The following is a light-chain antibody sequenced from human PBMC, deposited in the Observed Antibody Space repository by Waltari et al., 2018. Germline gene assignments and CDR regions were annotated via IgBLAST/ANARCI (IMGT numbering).Light chain of an antibody. V-gene: IGKV3-20*01. CDR1: QSIIRF. CDR3: QKYGSLPAT. CDR2: DAS. Sequence: EIMLTQSPGTLSLSTGERATLTCRASQSIIRFLAWYQQKPGQAPRLLIYDASTRATGIPDRFSGSGSGTDFSLTINRLEPEDIAVYYCQKYGSLPATFGQGTKVEIK. J-gene: IGKJ1*01.